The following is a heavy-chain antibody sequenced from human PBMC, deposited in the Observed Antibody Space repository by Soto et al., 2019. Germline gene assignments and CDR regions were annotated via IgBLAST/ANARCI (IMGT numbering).Heavy chain of an antibody. J-gene: IGHJ6*02. Sequence: GVLMRIRCSGSGDRFTSYCGRRMRKMPGKGLEWMGIIYPGDSDTRYSPSFQGQVTISADKSISTAYLQWSSLKASDTAMYYCARSNGGCSGGSCYYYYYGMDVWGQGTTVTVSS. CDR2: IYPGDSDT. CDR1: GDRFTSYC. V-gene: IGHV5-51*01. D-gene: IGHD2-15*01. CDR3: ARSNGGCSGGSCYYYYYGMDV.